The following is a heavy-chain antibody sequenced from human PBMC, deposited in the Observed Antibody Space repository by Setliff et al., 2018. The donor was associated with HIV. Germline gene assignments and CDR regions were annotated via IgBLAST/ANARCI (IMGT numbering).Heavy chain of an antibody. CDR3: ARDEGVVAATETYYYSGLDV. V-gene: IGHV4-31*03. J-gene: IGHJ6*02. D-gene: IGHD2-15*01. Sequence: SETLSLTCTVSGGSITSGTYYWNWIRQHPGKGLEWIGYIYYSGSTYYNPSLKSRITISVDTSKNQFSLTLNSVTAADTAVYYCARDEGVVAATETYYYSGLDVWGQGTTVTVSS. CDR1: GGSITSGTYY. CDR2: IYYSGST.